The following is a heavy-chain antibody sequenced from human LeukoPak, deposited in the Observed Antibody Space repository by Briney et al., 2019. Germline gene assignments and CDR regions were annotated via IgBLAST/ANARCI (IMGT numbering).Heavy chain of an antibody. D-gene: IGHD2-21*02. CDR1: GFIFSNYW. Sequence: GGSLRLSCSASGFIFSNYWMSWVRQAPGKGLEWVANIKQDGREKYYVDSVKGRFTISRDNAKNSLSLQMNSLRAEDTAVYYCASRNQYCGGDCFWAFDIWGQGTMVTVSS. V-gene: IGHV3-7*02. J-gene: IGHJ3*02. CDR2: IKQDGREK. CDR3: ASRNQYCGGDCFWAFDI.